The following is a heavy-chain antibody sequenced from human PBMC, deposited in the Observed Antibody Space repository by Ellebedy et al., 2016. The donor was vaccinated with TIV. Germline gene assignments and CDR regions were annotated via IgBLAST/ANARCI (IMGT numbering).Heavy chain of an antibody. V-gene: IGHV3-21*06. D-gene: IGHD1-26*01. CDR1: GFIFSSHG. CDR2: ISGSNSYT. Sequence: PGGSLRLSCAASGFIFSSHGMNWVRQAPGKGLEWVSYISGSNSYTNYADSVKGRFSISRDNAKNLTYLQMNNLRAEDTAVYYCARDRRWEPLPALDLWGPGTTVTVSS. CDR3: ARDRRWEPLPALDL. J-gene: IGHJ3*01.